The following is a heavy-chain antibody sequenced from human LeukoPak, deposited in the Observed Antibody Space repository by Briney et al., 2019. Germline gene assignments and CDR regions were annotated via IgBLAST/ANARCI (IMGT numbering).Heavy chain of an antibody. J-gene: IGHJ4*02. CDR1: GFTFSSYS. Sequence: GGSLRLSCAASGFTFSSYSMNWVRQAPGKGLEWVSSISSSSSYIYYADSVKGRFTISRDNAKNSLYLQMNSLRAEDTAVYYCARDGPRYCSTSCYVDYWGQGTLVTVSS. CDR2: ISSSSSYI. D-gene: IGHD2-2*01. CDR3: ARDGPRYCSTSCYVDY. V-gene: IGHV3-21*01.